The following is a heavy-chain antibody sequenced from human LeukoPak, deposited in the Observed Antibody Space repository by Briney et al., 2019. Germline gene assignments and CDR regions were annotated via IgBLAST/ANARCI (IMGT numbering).Heavy chain of an antibody. J-gene: IGHJ4*02. Sequence: SETLSLTCTVSGDSVSSGNYYLTWIRQPPGKGLDWITYMSPSGTTKYNPSLKSRVTTSVDTSRTQFSLRLSSVTAADTAMYYCAWGHDDRSGSFVYWGQGTLVTVSS. CDR2: MSPSGTT. D-gene: IGHD3-22*01. V-gene: IGHV4-61*01. CDR1: GDSVSSGNYY. CDR3: AWGHDDRSGSFVY.